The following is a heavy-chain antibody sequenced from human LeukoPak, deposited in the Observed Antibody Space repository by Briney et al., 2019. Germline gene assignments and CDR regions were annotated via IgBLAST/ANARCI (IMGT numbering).Heavy chain of an antibody. V-gene: IGHV4-59*01. J-gene: IGHJ6*02. CDR3: ARSMTTVSRKWYYYYYGMDV. D-gene: IGHD4-17*01. CDR1: GGSISSYY. Sequence: SETLSLTCTVSGGSISSYYWSWIRQPPGKGLEWIGYIYYSGSTNYNPSLKSRVTISVDTSKNQFSLKLSSVTAADTAVYYCARSMTTVSRKWYYYYYGMDVGRQGTTVTVSS. CDR2: IYYSGST.